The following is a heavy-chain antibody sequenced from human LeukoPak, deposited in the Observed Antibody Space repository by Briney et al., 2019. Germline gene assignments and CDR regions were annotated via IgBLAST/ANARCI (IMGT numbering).Heavy chain of an antibody. CDR3: GRVLNTPKLLDS. CDR1: DASIRGTFY. D-gene: IGHD2-15*01. J-gene: IGHJ4*02. CDR2: VFHLQTVRT. Sequence: SETLSLTCALSDASIRGTFYWAWFRQPPGEALEWIGTVFHLQTVRTFSNPSLGSRISMSLDTSLNEFYLNLTSVTAADTALYFCGRVLNTPKLLDSWGRGTLVTVSS. V-gene: IGHV4-38-2*01.